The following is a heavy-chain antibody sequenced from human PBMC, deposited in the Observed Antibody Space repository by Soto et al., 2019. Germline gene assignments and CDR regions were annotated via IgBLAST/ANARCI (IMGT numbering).Heavy chain of an antibody. CDR2: FDPEDGET. Sequence: ASVKVSCKVSGYTLTELSMHWVRQAPGKGLEWMGGFDPEDGETIYAQKFQGRVTMTEDTSTDTAYMELSSLRSEDTAVYYCATDLRKAAAGPHWGQGTLVPSPQ. D-gene: IGHD6-13*01. CDR1: GYTLTELS. CDR3: ATDLRKAAAGPH. V-gene: IGHV1-24*01. J-gene: IGHJ4*02.